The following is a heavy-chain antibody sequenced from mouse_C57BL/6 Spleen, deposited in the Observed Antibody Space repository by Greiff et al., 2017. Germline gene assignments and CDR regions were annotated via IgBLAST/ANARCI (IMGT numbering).Heavy chain of an antibody. CDR2: IYPGSGST. V-gene: IGHV1-55*01. Sequence: QVQLQQPGAELVKPGASVKMSCKASGYTFTSYWITWVKQRPGQGLEWIGDIYPGSGSTNYNEKFKSKATLTVDTSSSTAYMQLSSLTSEDSAVYYCARDGYYPPYAMDYWGQGTSGTVSS. CDR3: ARDGYYPPYAMDY. CDR1: GYTFTSYW. D-gene: IGHD2-3*01. J-gene: IGHJ4*01.